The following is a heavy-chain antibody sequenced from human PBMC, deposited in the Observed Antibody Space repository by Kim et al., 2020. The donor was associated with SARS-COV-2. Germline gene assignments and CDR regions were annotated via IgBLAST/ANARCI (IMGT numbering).Heavy chain of an antibody. CDR3: ARSTVRMATTT. Sequence: GYAQKFQGRVTMTRNTSISTAYMELSSLRSEDTAVYYCARSTVRMATTTWGQGTLVTVSS. V-gene: IGHV1-8*01. D-gene: IGHD5-12*01. J-gene: IGHJ5*02.